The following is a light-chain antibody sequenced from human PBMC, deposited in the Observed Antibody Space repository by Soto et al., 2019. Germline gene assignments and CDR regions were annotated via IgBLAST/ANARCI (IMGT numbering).Light chain of an antibody. CDR1: QSVNNNY. V-gene: IGKV3-20*01. CDR2: GSS. CDR3: QQCGSSPPIT. J-gene: IGKJ4*01. Sequence: EIVLTQSPGTVSLSPGERATLSCRASQSVNNNYLSWYQHRPGQAPRLLIYGSSYRATGIPDRFSGSGSGTDFTLTISRLEPEDFAVYYCQQCGSSPPITFGGGTKVDIK.